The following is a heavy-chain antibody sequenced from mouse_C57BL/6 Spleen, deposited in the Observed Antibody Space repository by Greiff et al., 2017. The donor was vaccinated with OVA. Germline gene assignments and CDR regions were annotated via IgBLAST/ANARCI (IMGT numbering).Heavy chain of an antibody. CDR2: ISSGGDYI. Sequence: EVQRVESGEGLVKPGGSLKLSCAASGFTFSSYAMSWVRQTPEKRLEWVAYISSGGDYIYYADTVKGRFTISRDNARNTLYLQMSSLKSEDTAMYYCTRGGTTVVAHFDYWGQGTTLTVAS. D-gene: IGHD1-1*01. CDR1: GFTFSSYA. V-gene: IGHV5-9-1*02. J-gene: IGHJ2*01. CDR3: TRGGTTVVAHFDY.